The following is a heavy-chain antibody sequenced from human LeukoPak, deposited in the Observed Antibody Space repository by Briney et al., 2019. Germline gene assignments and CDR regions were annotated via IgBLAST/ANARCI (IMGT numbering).Heavy chain of an antibody. J-gene: IGHJ6*03. CDR2: ISSSSSYI. D-gene: IGHD3-3*01. CDR1: GFTFSSYS. CDR3: ARGEFITIFGVVIQTPYYYYYMDV. V-gene: IGHV3-21*01. Sequence: GGSLRLSCAASGFTFSSYSMNWVRQAPGKGLEWVSSISSSSSYIYYADSVKGRFTISRDNAKNSLYLQMNSLRAEDTAVYYCARGEFITIFGVVIQTPYYYYYMDVWGKGTTVTVSS.